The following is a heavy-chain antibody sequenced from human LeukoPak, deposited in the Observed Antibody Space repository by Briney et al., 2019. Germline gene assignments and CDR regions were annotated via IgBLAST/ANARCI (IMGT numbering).Heavy chain of an antibody. Sequence: SGTLSLTCTVSGGSISSYYWSWIRQPPGKGLEWIGYIYYSGSTNYNPSLKSRVTISVDTSKNQFSLKLSSVTAADTAVYYCARDHSGWRYYYYYYGMDVWGQGTTVTVSS. CDR1: GGSISSYY. V-gene: IGHV4-59*01. CDR3: ARDHSGWRYYYYYYGMDV. CDR2: IYYSGST. J-gene: IGHJ6*02. D-gene: IGHD6-19*01.